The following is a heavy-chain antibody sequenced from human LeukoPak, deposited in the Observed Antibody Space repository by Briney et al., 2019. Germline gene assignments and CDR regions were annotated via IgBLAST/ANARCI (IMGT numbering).Heavy chain of an antibody. CDR1: GYRFTSYW. J-gene: IGHJ6*04. V-gene: IGHV5-51*01. CDR3: ASPGNQLTPLGYYGMDV. Sequence: GESLKISCKGSGYRFTSYWIGWVRQMPGKGLEWMGIIYPGDSDTRYSPSFQGQVTISADKSISTAYLQWSSLKASDTAMYYCASPGNQLTPLGYYGMDVWGKGTTVTGSS. CDR2: IYPGDSDT. D-gene: IGHD2-2*01.